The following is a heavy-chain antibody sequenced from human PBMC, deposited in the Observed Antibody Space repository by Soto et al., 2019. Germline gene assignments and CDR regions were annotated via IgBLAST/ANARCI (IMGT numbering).Heavy chain of an antibody. D-gene: IGHD3-9*01. Sequence: GGSLRLSCAASGFTFSSYGMHWVRQAPGKGLEWVAVISYDGSNKYYADSVKGRFTISRDNSKNTLYLQMNSLRAEDTAVYYCAKDLYDILTGYCPFDYWGQGTLVTVSS. J-gene: IGHJ4*02. CDR1: GFTFSSYG. CDR3: AKDLYDILTGYCPFDY. V-gene: IGHV3-30*18. CDR2: ISYDGSNK.